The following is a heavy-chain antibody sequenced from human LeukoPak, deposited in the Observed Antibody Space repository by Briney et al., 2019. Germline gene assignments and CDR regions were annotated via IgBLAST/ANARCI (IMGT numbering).Heavy chain of an antibody. CDR1: GYTLTSYY. V-gene: IGHV1-46*01. CDR2: INPTGGST. CDR3: ATYANGDVDY. D-gene: IGHD4-17*01. J-gene: IGHJ4*02. Sequence: ASVKVSCKASGYTLTSYYMHWVRQAPGQGLEWMVIINPTGGSTSYAQKFQGRVTMTRDTSTSTVYMELSSLRSEDTAAYYCATYANGDVDYWGQGTLVTVSS.